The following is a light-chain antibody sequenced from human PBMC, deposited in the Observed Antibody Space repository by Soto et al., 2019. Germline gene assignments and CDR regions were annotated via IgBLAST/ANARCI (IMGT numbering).Light chain of an antibody. CDR1: QSVSSD. Sequence: VMTQSPATLSLSPGESATLSCRASQSVSSDLAWYHQKPGQAPRLLIYGASNRATGIPARFSGSGSGTEFTLNIRSLQSEDFALYYCHQYDNWPLTWTCGQGTKVDIK. V-gene: IGKV3-15*01. J-gene: IGKJ1*01. CDR3: HQYDNWPLTWT. CDR2: GAS.